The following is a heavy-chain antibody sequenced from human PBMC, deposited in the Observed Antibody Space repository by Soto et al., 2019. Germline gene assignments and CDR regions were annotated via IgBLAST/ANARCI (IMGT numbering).Heavy chain of an antibody. Sequence: SETLSLTCAVYGGSFSGYYWSWIRQPPGKGLEWIGEINHSGSTNYNPSLKSRVTISVDTSKNQFSLKLSSVTAADTAVYYCARGPNTAMVRTLYYYYGMDVWGQGTTVTVSS. V-gene: IGHV4-34*01. D-gene: IGHD5-18*01. CDR2: INHSGST. CDR1: GGSFSGYY. CDR3: ARGPNTAMVRTLYYYYGMDV. J-gene: IGHJ6*02.